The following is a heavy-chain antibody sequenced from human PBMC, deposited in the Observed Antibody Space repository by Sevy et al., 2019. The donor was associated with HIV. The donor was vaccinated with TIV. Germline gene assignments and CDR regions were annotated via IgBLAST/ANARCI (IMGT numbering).Heavy chain of an antibody. CDR3: ATPWGRYYYGMDV. CDR2: FDPEDGET. D-gene: IGHD3-16*01. V-gene: IGHV1-24*01. CDR1: GYTLTELS. J-gene: IGHJ6*02. Sequence: ASVKVSCKVSGYTLTELSMHWVRQAPGKGLEWMGGFDPEDGETIYAQKFQGRVTMTEATSTDTAYMELSSLRSEDTAVYYCATPWGRYYYGMDVWAQGTTVTVSS.